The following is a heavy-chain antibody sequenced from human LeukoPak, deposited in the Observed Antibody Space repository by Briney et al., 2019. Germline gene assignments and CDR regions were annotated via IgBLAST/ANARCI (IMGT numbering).Heavy chain of an antibody. CDR1: GGSVSSGSYY. CDR3: ARGLYVWGHYRTYGMDV. J-gene: IGHJ6*02. Sequence: SETLSLTCTVSGGSVSSGSYYWTWIRQPPGKGLEWIGNIYYSGNTNYNPSLKSRVTISVDTSKSQFSLKLSSVTAADTAVYYCARGLYVWGHYRTYGMDVWGQGTTVTVSS. V-gene: IGHV4-61*01. CDR2: IYYSGNT. D-gene: IGHD3-16*01.